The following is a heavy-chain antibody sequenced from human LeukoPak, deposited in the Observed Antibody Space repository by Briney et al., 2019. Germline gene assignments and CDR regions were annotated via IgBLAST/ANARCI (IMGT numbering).Heavy chain of an antibody. CDR3: RKMLNNDY. D-gene: IGHD2-8*01. V-gene: IGHV3-74*01. CDR1: GFTFSSYW. Sequence: PGGSLRLSCAASGFTFSSYWMHWVRQAPGKGLVWVSRINSAGSSTNYAASSKGGFTISRDNAKNTPSLQINMLTAEAPAVYSCRKMLNNDYWGQGTLVTVSS. CDR2: INSAGSST. J-gene: IGHJ4*02.